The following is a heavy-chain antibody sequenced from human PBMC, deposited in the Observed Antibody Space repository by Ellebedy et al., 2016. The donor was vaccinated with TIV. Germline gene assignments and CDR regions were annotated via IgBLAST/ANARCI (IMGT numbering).Heavy chain of an antibody. V-gene: IGHV1-2*02. CDR3: VRVRLSTVTTLNY. CDR2: INPKTGDT. D-gene: IGHD4-17*01. Sequence: AASVKVSCKTSGYTFTGYFMHWARQAPGQGLEWMGWINPKTGDTSYAPKFQGRVSKTRDTSITTAYMEVTSLRSDDSAVYYCVRVRLSTVTTLNYWGQGTLVSISA. CDR1: GYTFTGYF. J-gene: IGHJ4*02.